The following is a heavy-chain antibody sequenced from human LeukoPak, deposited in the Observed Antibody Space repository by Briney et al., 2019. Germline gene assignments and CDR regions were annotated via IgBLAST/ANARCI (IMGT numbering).Heavy chain of an antibody. D-gene: IGHD3-10*01. J-gene: IGHJ4*02. Sequence: SETLSLTCTVSGYSISSGYYWGWIRPPPGKGLEWIGNIYHSGSTYYNPSLKSRVNISVDTSKNQFSLKLSSVTAADTAVYYCARDLLTMVRGVTGAIFDYWGQGTLVTVSS. CDR1: GYSISSGYY. CDR2: IYHSGST. CDR3: ARDLLTMVRGVTGAIFDY. V-gene: IGHV4-38-2*02.